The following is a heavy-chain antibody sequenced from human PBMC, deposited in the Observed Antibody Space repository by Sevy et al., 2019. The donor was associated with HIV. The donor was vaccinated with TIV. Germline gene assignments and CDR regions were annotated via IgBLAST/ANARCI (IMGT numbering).Heavy chain of an antibody. D-gene: IGHD6-19*01. CDR1: GFAFSSYD. V-gene: IGHV3-13*01. Sequence: GGSLRLSCATSGFAFSSYDMHWVSQPTGKGLEWVSAIETAGNTHYSDSVKGRFTVSRENAKNSLVLQMNSLTDVDSAVYFCARVLRTSSGWFHFDYWGQGALVTVSS. CDR2: IETAGNT. CDR3: ARVLRTSSGWFHFDY. J-gene: IGHJ4*02.